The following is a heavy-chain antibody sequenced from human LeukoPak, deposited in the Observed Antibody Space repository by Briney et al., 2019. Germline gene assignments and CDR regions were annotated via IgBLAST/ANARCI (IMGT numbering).Heavy chain of an antibody. Sequence: GGSLRLSCAASGFTFSSYAMSWVRQAPGKGLERVSAISGSGGSTYYADSVKGRFTISRDNSKSTLYLQMNSLRVEDTAVYYCVKDFGRNLGGPGYWGRGTLVTVSS. V-gene: IGHV3-23*01. CDR2: ISGSGGST. D-gene: IGHD3-10*01. CDR1: GFTFSSYA. J-gene: IGHJ4*02. CDR3: VKDFGRNLGGPGY.